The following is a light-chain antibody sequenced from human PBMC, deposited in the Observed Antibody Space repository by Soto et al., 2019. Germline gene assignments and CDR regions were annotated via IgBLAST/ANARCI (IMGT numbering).Light chain of an antibody. CDR2: ENN. Sequence: QSVLTQPPSASGAPGQRVTISYSGSASNIGRDPVNWYQQVPGTAPKLLIYENNHRPSGVPDRFSGSKSGTSASLVISGLQSEDEAEYYCAAWDDGLNGYVFGTGTKVTVL. CDR1: ASNIGRDP. CDR3: AAWDDGLNGYV. J-gene: IGLJ1*01. V-gene: IGLV1-44*01.